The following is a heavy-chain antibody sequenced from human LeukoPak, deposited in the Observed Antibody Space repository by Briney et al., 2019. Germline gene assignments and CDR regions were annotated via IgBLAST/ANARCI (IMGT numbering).Heavy chain of an antibody. J-gene: IGHJ5*02. V-gene: IGHV1-2*02. Sequence: GASVKVSCKASGYTFTGYYMHWVRQAPGQGLEWMGWINPNSGGTNYAQKFQGRVTMTRDTSISTAYMELSRLRSDDTAVYYCARDPDMSSYGLVGWFDPWGQGTLVTVSS. CDR3: ARDPDMSSYGLVGWFDP. CDR1: GYTFTGYY. D-gene: IGHD5-18*01. CDR2: INPNSGGT.